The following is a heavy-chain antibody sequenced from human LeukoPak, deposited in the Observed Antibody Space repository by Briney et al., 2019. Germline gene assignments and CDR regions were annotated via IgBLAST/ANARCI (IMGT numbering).Heavy chain of an antibody. CDR3: ARRWSFDY. CDR2: IRYDGSDK. J-gene: IGHJ4*02. V-gene: IGHV3-30*02. Sequence: PGGSLRLSCAASGFTFSSYNMHWVRQAPGKGLEWVAFIRYDGSDKKYADSVKGRFTISRDNSKNTLYLQMNSLRAEDTAVYYCARRWSFDYWGQGTLVTVSS. CDR1: GFTFSSYN. D-gene: IGHD6-13*01.